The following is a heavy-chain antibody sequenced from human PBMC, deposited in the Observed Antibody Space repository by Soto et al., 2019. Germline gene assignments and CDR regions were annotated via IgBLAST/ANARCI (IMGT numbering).Heavy chain of an antibody. J-gene: IGHJ6*02. CDR3: IQSRCGGDCLQSYASYYYYGMDA. V-gene: IGHV2-5*02. CDR2: IYWDDDK. CDR1: AFSLSTGGVG. D-gene: IGHD2-21*02. Sequence: QITLKESGPTLVKPTQTLTLTCTFSAFSLSTGGVGVGWIRQPPGKALEWLALIYWDDDKRYSPSLRSRLTITKDTSKNQVILTMTSMDPVDTATYYCIQSRCGGDCLQSYASYYYYGMDAWGQGTTVTVSS.